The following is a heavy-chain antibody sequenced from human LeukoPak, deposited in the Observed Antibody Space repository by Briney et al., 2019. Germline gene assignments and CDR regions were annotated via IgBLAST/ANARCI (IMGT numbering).Heavy chain of an antibody. Sequence: HPGGSLRLSCSASGFTFSNYWMHWVRQIPGMGLVWVSKIDRDGTTTGYADSVKGRFTISRDSAKNTLYLQINALRAEDTAVYYCARGYYYHNAGPYFDFWGHGALVTVSS. CDR3: ARGYYYHNAGPYFDF. CDR2: IDRDGTTT. CDR1: GFTFSNYW. V-gene: IGHV3-74*01. D-gene: IGHD3-22*01. J-gene: IGHJ4*01.